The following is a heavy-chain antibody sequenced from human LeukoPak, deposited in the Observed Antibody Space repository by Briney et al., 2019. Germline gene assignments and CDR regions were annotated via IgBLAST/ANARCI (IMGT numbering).Heavy chain of an antibody. J-gene: IGHJ5*02. Sequence: SETLSLTCTVSGGSISSSSYYWGWIRQPPGKGLEWIGSIYYGGSTYYNPSLKSRVTISVDTSKNQFSLKLSSVTAADTAVYYCARGYCSSTSCYRDWFDPWGQGTLVTVSS. D-gene: IGHD2-2*02. CDR3: ARGYCSSTSCYRDWFDP. CDR2: IYYGGST. CDR1: GGSISSSSYY. V-gene: IGHV4-39*07.